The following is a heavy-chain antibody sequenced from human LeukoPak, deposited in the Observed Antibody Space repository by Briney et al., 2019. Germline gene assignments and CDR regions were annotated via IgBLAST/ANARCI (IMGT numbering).Heavy chain of an antibody. CDR1: GFTFSSYE. CDR3: ARGRYGSGRPWFDP. Sequence: GGSLRLSCAASGFTFSSYEMNWVRQAPGKGLEWVSYISSSSSTIYYADSVKGRFTISRDNAKNSLYLQMNSLRAEDTAVYYCARGRYGSGRPWFDPWGQGTLVTVSS. CDR2: ISSSSSTI. V-gene: IGHV3-48*01. J-gene: IGHJ5*02. D-gene: IGHD3-10*01.